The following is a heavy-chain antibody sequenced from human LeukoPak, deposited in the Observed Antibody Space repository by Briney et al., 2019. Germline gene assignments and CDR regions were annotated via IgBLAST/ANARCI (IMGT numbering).Heavy chain of an antibody. Sequence: ASVKVSCKASGYTFTGYYMHWVRQAPGQGLEWMGWINPNSGGTNYAQKFQGRVTMTRDTSISTAYMELSRLRSDDTAVYYCARADRHSSGWPFDYWGQGTLVTVSS. CDR2: INPNSGGT. J-gene: IGHJ4*02. CDR1: GYTFTGYY. V-gene: IGHV1-2*02. CDR3: ARADRHSSGWPFDY. D-gene: IGHD6-19*01.